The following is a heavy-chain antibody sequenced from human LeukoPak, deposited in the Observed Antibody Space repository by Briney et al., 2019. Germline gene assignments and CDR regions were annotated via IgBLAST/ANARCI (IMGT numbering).Heavy chain of an antibody. V-gene: IGHV1-46*01. CDR2: INPSGGST. Sequence: ASVKVSCKASGYTFTSYYMHWVRQAPGQGLEWVGIINPSGGSTSYAQKFQGRVTMTRDTSTSTVYMELSSLRSEDTAVYYCARVLRSRLTMVRGEFDYWGQGTLVTVSS. CDR3: ARVLRSRLTMVRGEFDY. CDR1: GYTFTSYY. D-gene: IGHD3-10*01. J-gene: IGHJ4*02.